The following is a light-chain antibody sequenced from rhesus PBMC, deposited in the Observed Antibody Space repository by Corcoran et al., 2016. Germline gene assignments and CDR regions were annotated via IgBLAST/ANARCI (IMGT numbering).Light chain of an antibody. CDR1: QDISNY. Sequence: DIQMTQSPSSLSASVGDTVTITCRASQDISNYLAWYQQNPGNAPKPLINSASTLEIGVPSRFSGRGSGTDFTLPISSLQPEDFAIYYCQQHNSYPRTFGQGTKVEIK. CDR3: QQHNSYPRT. J-gene: IGKJ1*01. V-gene: IGKV1S14*01. CDR2: SAS.